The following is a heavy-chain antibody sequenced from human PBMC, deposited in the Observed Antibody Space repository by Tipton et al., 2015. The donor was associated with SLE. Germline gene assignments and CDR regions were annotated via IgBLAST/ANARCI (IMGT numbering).Heavy chain of an antibody. D-gene: IGHD1-26*01. J-gene: IGHJ5*02. V-gene: IGHV4-59*07. CDR2: IYYSGST. Sequence: TLSLTCTVSGGSISSYYWSWIRKPPGKGLEWIGYIYYSGSTNYNPSLKSRVTISVDTSKNQLSLKLSSVTAADTAVYYCAIYSGSYYGHWFDPWGQGPLVTVFS. CDR3: AIYSGSYYGHWFDP. CDR1: GGSISSYY.